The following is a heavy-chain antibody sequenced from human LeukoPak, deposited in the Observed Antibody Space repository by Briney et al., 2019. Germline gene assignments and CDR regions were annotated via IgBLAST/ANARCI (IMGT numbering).Heavy chain of an antibody. D-gene: IGHD3-9*01. CDR2: LDHSGST. J-gene: IGHJ4*02. Sequence: PAETLSLTCTVSGGSISLSDYDWGWVRRPPGKGLEWIGGLDHSGSTYNNPSLHSRVTISVDTPKNQFSLKLSSVSAADTAVYYCARRFILTALYYFDNWGQGTLVTVSS. V-gene: IGHV4-39*01. CDR3: ARRFILTALYYFDN. CDR1: GGSISLSDYD.